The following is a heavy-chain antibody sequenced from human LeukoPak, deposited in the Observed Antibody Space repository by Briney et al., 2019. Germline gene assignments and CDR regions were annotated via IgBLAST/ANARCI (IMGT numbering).Heavy chain of an antibody. J-gene: IGHJ4*02. Sequence: SETLSLTCAVYGGSFSGYYWSWIRQPPGKGLEWIGEINHSGSTNYNPSLKSRVTISVDTSKNQFSLKLSSVTAADTAVYYCARLAPTKPLSYYFDYWGQGTLVTVSS. D-gene: IGHD6-6*01. CDR2: INHSGST. CDR1: GGSFSGYY. CDR3: ARLAPTKPLSYYFDY. V-gene: IGHV4-34*01.